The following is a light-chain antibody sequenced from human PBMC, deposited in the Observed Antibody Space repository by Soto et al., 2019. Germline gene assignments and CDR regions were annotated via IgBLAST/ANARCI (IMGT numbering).Light chain of an antibody. CDR2: DVS. CDR1: SNDVGGYNY. CDR3: CSYTTCNTPQIA. Sequence: QSVLTQPASVSGSPGQSITISCTGTSNDVGGYNYVSWYQHHPGKAPKLMIYDVSNRPSGVSNRFSGSKSGNTASLTISGLQPEDVADYYCCSYTTCNTPQIAFGTGTKVTVL. J-gene: IGLJ1*01. V-gene: IGLV2-14*03.